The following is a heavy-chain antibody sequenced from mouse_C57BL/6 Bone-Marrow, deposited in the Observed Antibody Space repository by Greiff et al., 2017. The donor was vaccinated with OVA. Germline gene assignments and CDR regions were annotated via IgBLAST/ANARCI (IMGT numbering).Heavy chain of an antibody. CDR1: GFTFSDYY. CDR3: AKPFITTVVGYFDV. Sequence: EVKLVESGGGLVQPGGSLKLSCAASGFTFSDYYMYWVRQTPEKRLEWVAYISNGGGSTYYPDTVKGRFTISRDNSKNTLYLQMSRLKSEDTAMYYCAKPFITTVVGYFDVWGTGTTVTVSS. J-gene: IGHJ1*03. D-gene: IGHD1-1*01. V-gene: IGHV5-12*01. CDR2: ISNGGGST.